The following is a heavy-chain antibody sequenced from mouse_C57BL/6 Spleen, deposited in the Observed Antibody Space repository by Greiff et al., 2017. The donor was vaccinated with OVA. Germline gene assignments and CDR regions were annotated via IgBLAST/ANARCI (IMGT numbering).Heavy chain of an antibody. CDR2: INPNNGGT. CDR3: ARRSSLLREYFDY. CDR1: GYTFTDYY. J-gene: IGHJ2*01. V-gene: IGHV1-26*01. D-gene: IGHD2-12*01. Sequence: EVQLQQSGPELVKPGASVKISCKASGYTFTDYYMNWVKQSHGKSLEWIGDINPNNGGTSYNQKFKGKATLTVDKSSSTAYMELRSLTSEDSAVYYCARRSSLLREYFDYWGQGTTLTVSS.